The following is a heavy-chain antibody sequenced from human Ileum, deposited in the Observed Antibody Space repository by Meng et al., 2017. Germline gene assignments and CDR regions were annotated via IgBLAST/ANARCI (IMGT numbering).Heavy chain of an antibody. CDR1: SGSITSDTY. J-gene: IGHJ4*02. D-gene: IGHD4-23*01. Sequence: QVQLQESGPGLVKPSGTLSLTCAVSSGSITSDTYWSWVRLPPGKGLEWIGQISHSGSTFYNPSLKSRVTTSVDKSKSQFSLMLTSVTAADTAVYYCARHGGYYQGFWGQGTLVTASS. CDR2: ISHSGST. V-gene: IGHV4-4*02. CDR3: ARHGGYYQGF.